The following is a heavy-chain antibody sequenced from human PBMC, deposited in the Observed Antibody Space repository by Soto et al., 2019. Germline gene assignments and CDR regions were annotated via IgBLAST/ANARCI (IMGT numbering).Heavy chain of an antibody. CDR3: AKDRGLCTGRTCALFDY. J-gene: IGHJ4*02. D-gene: IGHD2-15*01. CDR2: ISYDGSNK. V-gene: IGHV3-30*18. CDR1: GFTFETYA. Sequence: PGGSLRLSCAASGFTFETYAMHWVRQAPGKGLEWVAVISYDGSNKYYVDSVKGRFTISRDNSKNTLYLQMNSLRAEDTAVYSCAKDRGLCTGRTCALFDYWGQGTLVTVSS.